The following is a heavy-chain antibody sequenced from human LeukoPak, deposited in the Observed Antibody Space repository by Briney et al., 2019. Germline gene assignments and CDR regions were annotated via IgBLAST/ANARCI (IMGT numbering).Heavy chain of an antibody. CDR1: GGSFSGYY. CDR3: AREIYRGYPYNDY. V-gene: IGHV4-34*01. Sequence: PSETLSLTRAVYGGSFSGYYWSWIRQPPGKGLEWIGEINHSGSTNYNPSLKSRVTISVDTSKNQFSLKLSSVTAADTAVYYCAREIYRGYPYNDYWGQGTLVTVSS. CDR2: INHSGST. J-gene: IGHJ4*02. D-gene: IGHD5-12*01.